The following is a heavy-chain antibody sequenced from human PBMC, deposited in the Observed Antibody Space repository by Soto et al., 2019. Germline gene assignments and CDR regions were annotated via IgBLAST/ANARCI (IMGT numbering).Heavy chain of an antibody. Sequence: QVQLVQSGAEVKKPGASVKVSCKASGYTFTSYAMHWVRQAPGQRLEWMGWINAGNGNTKYSQKFQGRVTITRDTSASTAYMELSSLRSEDTAVYYCARDYPYSGYDFVGDYWCQGTLVTVST. J-gene: IGHJ4*02. D-gene: IGHD5-12*01. V-gene: IGHV1-3*01. CDR1: GYTFTSYA. CDR2: INAGNGNT. CDR3: ARDYPYSGYDFVGDY.